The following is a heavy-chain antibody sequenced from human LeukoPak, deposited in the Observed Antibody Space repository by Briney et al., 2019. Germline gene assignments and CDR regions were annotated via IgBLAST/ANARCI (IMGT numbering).Heavy chain of an antibody. J-gene: IGHJ4*02. V-gene: IGHV3-53*01. CDR2: IYSGGST. D-gene: IGHD1-26*01. CDR1: GFTFSSYG. Sequence: GGSLRLSCAASGFTFSSYGMHWVRQAPGKGLEWVSVIYSGGSTYYADSVKGRFTISRDNSKNTLYLQMNSLRAEDTAVYYCARGRGSYYFDYWGQGTLVTVSS. CDR3: ARGRGSYYFDY.